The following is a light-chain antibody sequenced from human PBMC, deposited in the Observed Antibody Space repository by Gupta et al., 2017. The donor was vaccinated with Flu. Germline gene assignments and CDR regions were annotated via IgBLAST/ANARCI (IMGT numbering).Light chain of an antibody. Sequence: GGRVTVTCRASQNIGSYLAWYQQKSGKVPKLLIYAASSLQSGVPARFSGSGSGTAFTLTISSLQPEDVATYYCQKYNSAPPAFGGGTKVEIK. CDR2: AAS. CDR1: QNIGSY. CDR3: QKYNSAPPA. J-gene: IGKJ4*01. V-gene: IGKV1-27*01.